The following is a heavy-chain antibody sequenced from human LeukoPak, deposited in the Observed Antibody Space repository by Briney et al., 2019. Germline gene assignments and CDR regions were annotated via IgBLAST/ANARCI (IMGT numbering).Heavy chain of an antibody. D-gene: IGHD7-27*01. CDR3: GRGHWGLDY. CDR1: GFTFSGSY. CDR2: ISNSGSSI. Sequence: GGSLRLSCAASGFTFSGSYMTWIRQAPGKGLEWVSYISNSGSSIYYADSVKGRFTTSRDKAKSSLYLQMNSLRAEETAVYYCGRGHWGLDYWGQGALVTVSS. J-gene: IGHJ4*02. V-gene: IGHV3-11*04.